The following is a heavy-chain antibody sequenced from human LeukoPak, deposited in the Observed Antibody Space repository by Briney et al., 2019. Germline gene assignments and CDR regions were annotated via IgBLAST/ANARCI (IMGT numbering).Heavy chain of an antibody. D-gene: IGHD6-19*01. Sequence: KPSETLSLTCTVSGGSISSGDYYWSWIRQPPGKGLGWIGYIYYSGNTYYNPSLKSRVTISVDTSKNQFSLKLSSVTAADTAVYYCAGIAVAGTYYYYYYGMDVWGQGTTVTVSS. V-gene: IGHV4-30-4*01. CDR1: GGSISSGDYY. J-gene: IGHJ6*02. CDR2: IYYSGNT. CDR3: AGIAVAGTYYYYYYGMDV.